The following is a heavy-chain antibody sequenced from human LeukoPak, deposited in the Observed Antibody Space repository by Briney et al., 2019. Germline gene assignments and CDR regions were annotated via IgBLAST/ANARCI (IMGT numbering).Heavy chain of an antibody. Sequence: PGGSLRLSCAASGFTFSSYGMHRVRQAPGKGLEWVSVISGSGGNTYYADSVKGRFTISRDNAKNSLYLQMNSLRAEDTAVYYCARAYYYDSSGYYEPDYWGQGTLVTVSS. J-gene: IGHJ4*02. V-gene: IGHV3-21*01. CDR2: ISGSGGNT. D-gene: IGHD3-22*01. CDR3: ARAYYYDSSGYYEPDY. CDR1: GFTFSSYG.